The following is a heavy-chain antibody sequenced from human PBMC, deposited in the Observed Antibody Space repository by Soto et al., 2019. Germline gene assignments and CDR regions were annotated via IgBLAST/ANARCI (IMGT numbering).Heavy chain of an antibody. J-gene: IGHJ4*02. CDR1: GGSISGSY. V-gene: IGHV4-59*01. CDR2: VYYTGST. Sequence: SETLSITCSFSGGSISGSYWSWIRQSPGKGLEWLGYVYYTGSTNYSPSLRSRVSISVDTSKNEFSLRLSSVTAADTAVYFCARSVAVPGAHIDYWGQGTQVTVSS. D-gene: IGHD6-19*01. CDR3: ARSVAVPGAHIDY.